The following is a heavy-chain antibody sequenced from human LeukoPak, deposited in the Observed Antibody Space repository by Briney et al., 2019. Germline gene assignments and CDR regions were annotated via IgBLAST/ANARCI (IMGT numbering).Heavy chain of an antibody. CDR3: ARRPDYNGMDV. CDR2: IYFSRST. J-gene: IGHJ6*02. V-gene: IGHV4-59*08. CDR1: GGSISSDH. Sequence: SETLSLTCTVSGGSISSDHWNWIRQPPGKGLEWIGSIYFSRSTNYNPSLRSRVTISIDTSNNQFSLKLTSVTAADTAVYYCARRPDYNGMDVWGQGTTVTVSS.